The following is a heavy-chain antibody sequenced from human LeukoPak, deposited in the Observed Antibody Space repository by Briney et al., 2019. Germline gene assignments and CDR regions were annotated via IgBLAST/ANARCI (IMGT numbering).Heavy chain of an antibody. D-gene: IGHD2-2*01. CDR2: INPSGGST. Sequence: ASVKVSCKASGYTFTSYYMHWVRQAPGQGLEWMGIINPSGGSTSYAQKFQGRVTMTRDTSTSTVYMELSSLRSEDTAVYYCARFLPDCSSTSCYPVYYYDSSSVDAFDIWGQGTMVTVSS. CDR1: GYTFTSYY. V-gene: IGHV1-46*01. J-gene: IGHJ3*02. CDR3: ARFLPDCSSTSCYPVYYYDSSSVDAFDI.